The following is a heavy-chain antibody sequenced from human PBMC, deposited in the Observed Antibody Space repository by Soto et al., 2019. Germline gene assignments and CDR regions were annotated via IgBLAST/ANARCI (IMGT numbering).Heavy chain of an antibody. Sequence: QVQLQESGPGLVKPSQTLSLTCTVSGASISSGNYYWNWVRQYPGKGLEWVRYIYPRGTTYYNLSVKCPMSLSLDTSKNPFSRQVRSVTAVDTAEYYCARASFDYLWFYDYWGQGTLVTVSS. V-gene: IGHV4-31*01. D-gene: IGHD3-10*01. J-gene: IGHJ4*02. CDR2: IYPRGTT. CDR3: ARASFDYLWFYDY. CDR1: GASISSGNYY.